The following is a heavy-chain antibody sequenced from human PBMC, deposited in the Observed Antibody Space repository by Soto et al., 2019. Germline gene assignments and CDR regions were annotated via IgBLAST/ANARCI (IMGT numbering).Heavy chain of an antibody. J-gene: IGHJ4*02. D-gene: IGHD1-20*01. CDR3: ATEGITGTT. CDR1: GFTFSSYE. V-gene: IGHV3-48*03. Sequence: EVQLVESGGGLVQPGGSLRLSCAASGFTFSSYEKNWVRQAPGKGLEWVSYISSSGSTIYYADSVKGRFTISRDNAKNSLYLQMNSLRADDTAVYYCATEGITGTTWGQGTLVTVSS. CDR2: ISSSGSTI.